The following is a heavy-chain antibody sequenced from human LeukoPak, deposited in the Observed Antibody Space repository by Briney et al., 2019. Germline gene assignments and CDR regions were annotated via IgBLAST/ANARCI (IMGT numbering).Heavy chain of an antibody. Sequence: SSETLSLTCAVYGGSFSGYYWSWIRQPPGKGLEWIGEINHSGSTNYNPSLKSRVTISVDTSKNQFSLKLSSVTAADTAVYYCARDRTYFDYWGQGTLVTVSS. CDR3: ARDRTYFDY. CDR1: GGSFSGYY. V-gene: IGHV4-34*01. J-gene: IGHJ4*02. CDR2: INHSGST.